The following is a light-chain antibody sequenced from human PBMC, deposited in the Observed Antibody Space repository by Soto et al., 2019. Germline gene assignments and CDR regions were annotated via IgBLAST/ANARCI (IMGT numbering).Light chain of an antibody. CDR3: QQRSNWPIT. J-gene: IGKJ5*01. V-gene: IGKV3-11*01. CDR2: DAP. Sequence: EIVLTQSPATLSLSPGERATLSCRTSQSVSSYFAWYQQKPGRAPRLLIYDAPNRATGSPARFIGSGSGTDFSLTISSAEPEVFAVYYCQQRSNWPITFGQGTRLETK. CDR1: QSVSSY.